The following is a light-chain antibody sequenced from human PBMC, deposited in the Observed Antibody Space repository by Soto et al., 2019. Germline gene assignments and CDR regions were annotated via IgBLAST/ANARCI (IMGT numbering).Light chain of an antibody. V-gene: IGKV2-28*01. Sequence: DIVMTQSPLSLPVTPGEPASISCRSSQSLLSSNGYNYLDWYLQKPGQSPQLLIYLGSNRASGVPDRFSGSGSGTDFTLDISRVEAEDVGMYHCMQALRAPQTFGQGTKVEI. CDR2: LGS. CDR3: MQALRAPQT. J-gene: IGKJ1*01. CDR1: QSLLSSNGYNY.